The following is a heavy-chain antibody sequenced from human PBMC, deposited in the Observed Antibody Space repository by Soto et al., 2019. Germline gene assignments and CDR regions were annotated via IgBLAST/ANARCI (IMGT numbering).Heavy chain of an antibody. D-gene: IGHD6-13*01. CDR1: GFSLSTSGVG. V-gene: IGHV2-5*02. CDR3: ASNGPYSSSWYLDNNWFDP. Sequence: ESGPTLVNPTQTLTLTCTFSGFSLSTSGVGVGWIRQPPGKALEWLALIYWDDDKRYSPSLKSRLTITKDTSKNQVVLTMTNMDPVDTATYYCASNGPYSSSWYLDNNWFDPWGQGTLVTVSS. J-gene: IGHJ5*02. CDR2: IYWDDDK.